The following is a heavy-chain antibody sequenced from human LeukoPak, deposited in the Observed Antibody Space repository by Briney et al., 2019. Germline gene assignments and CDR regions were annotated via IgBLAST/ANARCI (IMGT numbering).Heavy chain of an antibody. CDR2: ISGSGGST. CDR3: AKKRIVVVTAIDY. CDR1: GFTFSSYG. V-gene: IGHV3-23*01. D-gene: IGHD2-21*02. Sequence: SGGSLRLSCAASGFTFSSYGMSWVRQAPGKGLEWVSAISGSGGSTYYADSVKGRFTISRDNSKNTLYLQMNSLRAEDTAVYYCAKKRIVVVTAIDYWGQGTLVTVSS. J-gene: IGHJ4*02.